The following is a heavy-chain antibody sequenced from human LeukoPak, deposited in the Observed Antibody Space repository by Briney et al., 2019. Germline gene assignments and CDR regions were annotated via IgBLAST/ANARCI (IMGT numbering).Heavy chain of an antibody. CDR1: GYTFTSYY. CDR2: INPSGGST. V-gene: IGHV1-46*01. Sequence: ASVKVSCKASGYTFTSYYMHWVRQAPGQGLEWMGIINPSGGSTSYAQKFQGRVTMTRDMSTSTVYMELSSLRSEGTAVYYCARGDAIFGVVFWFDPWGQGTLVTVSS. J-gene: IGHJ5*02. D-gene: IGHD3-3*01. CDR3: ARGDAIFGVVFWFDP.